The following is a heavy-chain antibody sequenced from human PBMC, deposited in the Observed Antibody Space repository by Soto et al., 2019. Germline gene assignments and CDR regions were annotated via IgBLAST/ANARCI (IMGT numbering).Heavy chain of an antibody. CDR3: AKSRVFIGAIVTLLDS. CDR1: GFTFSSYA. V-gene: IGHV3-23*01. D-gene: IGHD3-16*02. Sequence: GSLRLSCATSGFTFSSYAMVWVRQAAEKGLEWVASISNNGDTAYYADSVKGRFTISRGNSENTLYLRMNGLRADDTALYFCAKSRVFIGAIVTLLDSWGQGTQVTVSS. CDR2: ISNNGDTA. J-gene: IGHJ4*02.